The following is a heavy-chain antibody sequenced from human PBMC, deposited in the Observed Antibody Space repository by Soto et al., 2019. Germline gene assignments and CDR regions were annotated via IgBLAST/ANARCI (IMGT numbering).Heavy chain of an antibody. D-gene: IGHD1-26*01. V-gene: IGHV3-23*01. CDR3: AREVGAPSGWLDP. Sequence: EVQLSESGGDLRQPGGSLRLSCAASGFTFTNYAMTWVRQTPGKGLEWVSGISASGGLKYYADSVRGRFTVSRVNSKNILYRQMDNLRDEDTALYYCAREVGAPSGWLDPWGQGTQVTVSS. CDR1: GFTFTNYA. CDR2: ISASGGLK. J-gene: IGHJ5*02.